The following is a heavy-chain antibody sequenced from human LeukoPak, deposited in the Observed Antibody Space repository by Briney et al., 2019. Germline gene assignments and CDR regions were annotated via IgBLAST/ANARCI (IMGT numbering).Heavy chain of an antibody. CDR1: GYTFTGYY. J-gene: IGHJ4*02. V-gene: IGHV1-2*02. D-gene: IGHD3-22*01. Sequence: GASVKVSCKASGYTFTGYYMHWVRQAPGQGLEWMGWINPNSGGTNYAQKFQGRVTMNRDTSISTAYMELSRLRSDDTAVYYCARAHEYYDSSGYYFGQWGQGTLVTVSS. CDR2: INPNSGGT. CDR3: ARAHEYYDSSGYYFGQ.